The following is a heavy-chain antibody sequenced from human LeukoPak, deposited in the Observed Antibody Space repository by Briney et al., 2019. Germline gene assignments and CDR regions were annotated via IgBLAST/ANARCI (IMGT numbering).Heavy chain of an antibody. CDR1: GFTFSNYG. Sequence: GGSLRLSCAASGFTFSNYGMHWVRQAPGKGLEWVAIIWYDGSNKYYADSVKGRFTISRDNSKNTVYLQMNSLRAEDTAIYYCARDPSLRVTLDYWGQGTLVTVSS. CDR2: IWYDGSNK. V-gene: IGHV3-33*01. D-gene: IGHD5-12*01. J-gene: IGHJ4*02. CDR3: ARDPSLRVTLDY.